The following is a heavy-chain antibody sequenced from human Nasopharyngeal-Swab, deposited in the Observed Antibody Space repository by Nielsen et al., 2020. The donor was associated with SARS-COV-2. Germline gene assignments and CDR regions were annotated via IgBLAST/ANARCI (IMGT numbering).Heavy chain of an antibody. D-gene: IGHD1-26*01. J-gene: IGHJ5*02. CDR2: IYPGDSDT. CDR1: GYSFTSYW. Sequence: GESLKISCKGSGYSFTSYWIGWVRQMPGKGLEWMGIIYPGDSDTRYSPSFQGQATISADKSISTAYLQWSSLKASDTAMYYWARLGSYYANWFDPWGQGTLVTVSS. V-gene: IGHV5-51*01. CDR3: ARLGSYYANWFDP.